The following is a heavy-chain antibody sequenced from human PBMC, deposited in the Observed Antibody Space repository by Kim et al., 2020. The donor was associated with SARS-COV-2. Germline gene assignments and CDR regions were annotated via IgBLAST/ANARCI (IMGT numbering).Heavy chain of an antibody. J-gene: IGHJ4*02. CDR1: GFTFSSYW. V-gene: IGHV3-7*01. CDR2: IKQDGSEK. Sequence: RGSLRLSCAASGFTFSSYWMSWVRQAPGKGLEWVANIKQDGSEKYYVDSVKGRFTISRDNAKNSLYLQMNSLRAEDTAVYYCARDPQLRYFDWLLFRGNYWGQGTLVTVSS. CDR3: ARDPQLRYFDWLLFRGNY. D-gene: IGHD3-9*01.